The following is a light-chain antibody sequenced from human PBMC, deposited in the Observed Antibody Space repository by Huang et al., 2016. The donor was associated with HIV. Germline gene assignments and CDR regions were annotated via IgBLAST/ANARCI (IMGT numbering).Light chain of an antibody. CDR1: QRVSSY. Sequence: EIVLTQSPATLAWSPGERATLSCRASQRVSSYLAWYQQKPGQAPRLLIYDASNRATGIPARFSGSGSGTDFTLTISSLEPEDFGLYYCQQRSNWPTFGGGTKVEIK. CDR3: QQRSNWPT. V-gene: IGKV3-11*01. CDR2: DAS. J-gene: IGKJ4*01.